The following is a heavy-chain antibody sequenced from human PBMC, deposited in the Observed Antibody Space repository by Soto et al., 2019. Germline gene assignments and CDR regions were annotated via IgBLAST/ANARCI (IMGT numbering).Heavy chain of an antibody. V-gene: IGHV4-39*01. Sequence: QLQLQESGPGLVKPSETLSLTCTVSGGSIDRSNYYWDWIRQPPGKGLEWIGTTYYNGNAYYNPSLKSRVTMSVDTSKNQFPLTLISVTAADTAVYYCARHFVAVVIKGWGYWGQGTLVTVSS. CDR3: ARHFVAVVIKGWGY. CDR2: TYYNGNA. J-gene: IGHJ4*02. D-gene: IGHD3-22*01. CDR1: GGSIDRSNYY.